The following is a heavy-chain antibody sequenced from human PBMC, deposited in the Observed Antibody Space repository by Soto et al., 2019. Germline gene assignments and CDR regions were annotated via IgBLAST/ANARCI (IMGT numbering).Heavy chain of an antibody. D-gene: IGHD2-15*01. Sequence: GGSLRLSCAAPGFTFSSYGMHWVRQAPGKGLEWVAVIWYDGSNKYYADSVKGRFTISRDNSKNTLYLQMNSLRAEDTAVYYCARSTYCSGGSCFPTHAFDIWGQGTMVTV. V-gene: IGHV3-33*01. CDR2: IWYDGSNK. J-gene: IGHJ3*02. CDR3: ARSTYCSGGSCFPTHAFDI. CDR1: GFTFSSYG.